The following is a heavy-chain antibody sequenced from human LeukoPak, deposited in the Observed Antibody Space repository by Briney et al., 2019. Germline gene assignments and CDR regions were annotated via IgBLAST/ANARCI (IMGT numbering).Heavy chain of an antibody. J-gene: IGHJ5*02. CDR3: ASLAGVCYDCQDWFDP. CDR2: IYYSGST. CDR1: GGSISSYY. D-gene: IGHD2-8*01. V-gene: IGHV4-59*01. Sequence: PSETLSLTCTVSGGSISSYYWSWIRQPPGKGLEWIGDIYYSGSTNYNPSLKSRVTISVDTSKNQFSLKLSSVTAADTAVYYCASLAGVCYDCQDWFDPWGQGTLVTVSS.